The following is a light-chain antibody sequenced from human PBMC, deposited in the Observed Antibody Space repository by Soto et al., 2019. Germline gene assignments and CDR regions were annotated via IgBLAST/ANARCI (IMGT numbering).Light chain of an antibody. V-gene: IGKV3-15*01. J-gene: IGKJ1*01. Sequence: EIVMTQSPATLSVSPGERATLSCRASQNVGANLAWYQQKPGQAPRLLSYVASITATGIPARFSGSGSGTEFTLTISSLQSEDYAVYYCQQFNIWPRTFGQGTKVETK. CDR2: VAS. CDR1: QNVGAN. CDR3: QQFNIWPRT.